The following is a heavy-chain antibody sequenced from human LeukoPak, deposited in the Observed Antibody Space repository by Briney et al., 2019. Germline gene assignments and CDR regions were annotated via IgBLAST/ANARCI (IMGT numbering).Heavy chain of an antibody. CDR3: ARGRRQLQGSGSYYNFRTYYYYYMDV. Sequence: PSETLSLTCTVSGGSISSYYWSWIQQPPGKGLEWIGYIFYSGSTNYNPSLKSRVTISIDTSKNQFSLKLSSVTAADTAVYYCARGRRQLQGSGSYYNFRTYYYYYMDVWGKGTTVTISS. CDR1: GGSISSYY. V-gene: IGHV4-59*01. D-gene: IGHD3-10*01. CDR2: IFYSGST. J-gene: IGHJ6*03.